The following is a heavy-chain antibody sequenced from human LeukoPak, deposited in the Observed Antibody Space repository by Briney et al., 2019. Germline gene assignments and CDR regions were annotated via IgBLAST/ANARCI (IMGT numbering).Heavy chain of an antibody. CDR2: ISGSGGST. CDR3: AARSNNWYVLGN. V-gene: IGHV3-23*01. CDR1: GFTFSSYA. J-gene: IGHJ4*02. Sequence: GGSLRLSCAASGFTFSSYAMSWVRQAPGKGLEWVSGISGSGGSTYYADSVKGRFTISRDNSKNTLYVQMNSLRAEDTAVYYCAARSNNWYVLGNWGQGTLVTVSS. D-gene: IGHD6-13*01.